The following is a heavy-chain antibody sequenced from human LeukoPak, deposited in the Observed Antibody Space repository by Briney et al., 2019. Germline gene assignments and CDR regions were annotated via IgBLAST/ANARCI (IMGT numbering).Heavy chain of an antibody. D-gene: IGHD1-26*01. Sequence: GASVTVSCKASVYTFTGYDMHWVRQAPGQGLEWMGWINPNSGGTNYAQKFQGRVTMTRDTSISTASMELSRLRPDDTAVDYCAREDSGSYGLPKHWGQGTLVTVSS. CDR3: AREDSGSYGLPKH. V-gene: IGHV1-2*02. CDR2: INPNSGGT. J-gene: IGHJ1*01. CDR1: VYTFTGYD.